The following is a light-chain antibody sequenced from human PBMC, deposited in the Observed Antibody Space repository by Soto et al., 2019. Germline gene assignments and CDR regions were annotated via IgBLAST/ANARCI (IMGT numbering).Light chain of an antibody. V-gene: IGKV1-5*03. CDR3: QQYNSYWT. Sequence: DIQMTQTPSILSASVGDRVILTCRASQSIGNWLAWYQQKPGKAPKLLIYKASSLESGVPTRFSGSGSGTEFTLTISSLQPDDFATYFCQQYNSYWTFGQGTKVDIK. CDR1: QSIGNW. CDR2: KAS. J-gene: IGKJ1*01.